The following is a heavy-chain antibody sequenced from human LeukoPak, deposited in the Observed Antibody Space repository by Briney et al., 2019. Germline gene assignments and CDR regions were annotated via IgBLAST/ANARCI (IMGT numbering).Heavy chain of an antibody. CDR1: GGSISSSTYY. Sequence: SETLSLTCTVSGGSISSSTYYWGWIRQPPGKGLEWIGSIYYSGSTYYNPSLKGRVMISVDTSKNQFSLSSVTAADTAVYYCARGRRGWLQRPFDYWGQGTLVTVSS. D-gene: IGHD5-24*01. CDR2: IYYSGST. J-gene: IGHJ4*02. V-gene: IGHV4-39*01. CDR3: ARGRRGWLQRPFDY.